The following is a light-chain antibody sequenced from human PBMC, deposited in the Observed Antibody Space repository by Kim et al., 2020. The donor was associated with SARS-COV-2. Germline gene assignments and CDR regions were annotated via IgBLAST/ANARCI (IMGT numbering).Light chain of an antibody. CDR2: EDS. V-gene: IGLV6-57*03. CDR3: QSYDISNVI. J-gene: IGLJ2*01. CDR1: SGNMADNY. Sequence: GNTVPISCTRTSGNMADNYVQWYQQRPGSAPTIVIYEDSERPSGVPNRFSGSIDTSSSSASLTISGLKTEDEADYYCQSYDISNVIFGGGTQLTVL.